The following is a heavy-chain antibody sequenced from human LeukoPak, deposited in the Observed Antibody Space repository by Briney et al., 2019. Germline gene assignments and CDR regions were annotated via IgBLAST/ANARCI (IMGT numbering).Heavy chain of an antibody. CDR1: GGSVSSGSYY. J-gene: IGHJ4*02. Sequence: RSSETLSLTCTVSGGSVSSGSYYWSWIRQPPGKGLEWIGYIYYSGSTNYNPSLKSRVTISVDTSKNQFSLKLSSVTAADTAVYYCARGEPHVGYDFWSGYFRQYYFDYWGQGTLVTVSS. CDR3: ARGEPHVGYDFWSGYFRQYYFDY. V-gene: IGHV4-61*01. CDR2: IYYSGST. D-gene: IGHD3-3*01.